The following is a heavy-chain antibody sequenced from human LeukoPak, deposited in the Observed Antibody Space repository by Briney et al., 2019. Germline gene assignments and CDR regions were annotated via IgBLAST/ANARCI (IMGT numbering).Heavy chain of an antibody. J-gene: IGHJ4*02. D-gene: IGHD3-22*01. CDR3: ARAGNRDSPIDY. V-gene: IGHV4-59*01. CDR2: IYYSGST. CDR1: GGSISSYY. Sequence: SETLSLTCTVSGGSISSYYWSWIRQPPGKGLEWIGYIYYSGSTNYNPSLKSRVTISVDTSKNQFSLKLSSVTAADTAVYYCARAGNRDSPIDYWGQGTLVTVSS.